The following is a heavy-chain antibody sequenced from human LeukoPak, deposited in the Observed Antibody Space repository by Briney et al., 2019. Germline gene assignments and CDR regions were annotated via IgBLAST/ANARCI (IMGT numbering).Heavy chain of an antibody. CDR1: GFTFSGYE. J-gene: IGHJ4*02. Sequence: GGPLRLSCAASGFTFSGYEMSWVRQAPGKGLEWISYISNSGSTVYYADSVKGRFTIPRDNAKNSLFLQLNSLRAEDTAVYYCARDKGSGSYYPFDYWGQGTLVTVSS. V-gene: IGHV3-48*03. CDR3: ARDKGSGSYYPFDY. D-gene: IGHD3-10*01. CDR2: ISNSGSTV.